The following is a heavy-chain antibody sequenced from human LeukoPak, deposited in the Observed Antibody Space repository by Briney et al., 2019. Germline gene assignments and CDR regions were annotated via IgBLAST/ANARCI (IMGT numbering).Heavy chain of an antibody. CDR3: ARALGYRDAFDI. CDR1: GGSISSSSYY. D-gene: IGHD5-18*01. V-gene: IGHV4-61*05. J-gene: IGHJ3*02. CDR2: IYYSGST. Sequence: SETLSLTCTVSGGSISSSSYYWGWIRQPPGKGLEWIGYIYYSGSTNYNPSLKSRVTISVDTSKNQFSLKLSSVTAADTAVYYCARALGYRDAFDIWGQGTMVTVSS.